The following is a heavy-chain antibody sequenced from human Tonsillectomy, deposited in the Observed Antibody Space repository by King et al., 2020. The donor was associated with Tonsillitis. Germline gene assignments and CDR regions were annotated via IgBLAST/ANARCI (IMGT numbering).Heavy chain of an antibody. V-gene: IGHV5-51*01. CDR1: GYRFTSYW. D-gene: IGHD6-13*01. CDR3: ASRGRYSSGWSRPFDI. Sequence: VQLVESGAEVKKPGESLKISCEGSGYRFTSYWIGWVRQMPGKGLEWMGIIYPDDSDTRYSPSFQGQVTFSADKSITTAYLQWSSLKASDTAMYYCASRGRYSSGWSRPFDIWGQGTMVIVSS. CDR2: IYPDDSDT. J-gene: IGHJ3*02.